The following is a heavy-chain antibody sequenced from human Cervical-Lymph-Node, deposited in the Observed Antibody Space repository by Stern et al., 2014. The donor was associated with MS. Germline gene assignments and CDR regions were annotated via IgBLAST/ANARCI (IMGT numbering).Heavy chain of an antibody. V-gene: IGHV1-24*01. Sequence: DQLVESGAEVRKPGASVRVSCKVSGYSLSDFSMHWVRQAPGKGLEWLGGYDPEEGNTVYSQRFQGRVTMTEDTSTDTAYMELNSLRSDDTAVYHCATASRYDALDLWGQGTVVTVSS. CDR3: ATASRYDALDL. CDR1: GYSLSDFS. J-gene: IGHJ3*01. CDR2: YDPEEGNT.